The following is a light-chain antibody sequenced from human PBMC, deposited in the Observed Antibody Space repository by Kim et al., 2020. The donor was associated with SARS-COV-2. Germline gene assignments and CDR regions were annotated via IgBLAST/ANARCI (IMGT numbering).Light chain of an antibody. CDR3: QQSYSIPPT. CDR2: AAS. J-gene: IGKJ2*01. CDR1: QSMKSY. V-gene: IGKV1-39*01. Sequence: SESGGYSVTITCRASQSMKSYLNWYQQRRRRAPTLLIYAASSWQSGVPSRFRGTGSGTDFTLTISGLQPEDFATYYCQQSYSIPPTFGQETKLEI.